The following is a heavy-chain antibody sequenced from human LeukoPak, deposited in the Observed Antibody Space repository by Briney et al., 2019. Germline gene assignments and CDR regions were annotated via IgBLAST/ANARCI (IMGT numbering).Heavy chain of an antibody. CDR3: ARRKDMVDLGSAYYPLDH. Sequence: GGSLRLSCEVSGFTFDDYGMNWVRQRPGKGLEWVSDINWNGGITSYAASVRGRFTVSRDNARNLLYLQMTSLSVEDTALYYCARRKDMVDLGSAYYPLDHWGQGTLVTVS. J-gene: IGHJ5*02. CDR2: INWNGGIT. D-gene: IGHD3-3*01. V-gene: IGHV3-20*04. CDR1: GFTFDDYG.